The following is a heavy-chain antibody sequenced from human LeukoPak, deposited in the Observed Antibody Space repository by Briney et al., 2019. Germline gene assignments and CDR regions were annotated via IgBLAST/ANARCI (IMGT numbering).Heavy chain of an antibody. D-gene: IGHD1-26*01. V-gene: IGHV3-21*01. J-gene: IGHJ4*02. CDR2: ISSSSRTI. CDR3: AGAWELLGRGEDY. CDR1: GFTFSSTS. Sequence: PGGSLRLSCAASGFTFSSTSMSSARQARGEGLELVSSISSSSRTIYYADSVKGRFTISRDNANNSLYLQLNGQRAEYTAVYYCAGAWELLGRGEDYWGQGTLVTVSS.